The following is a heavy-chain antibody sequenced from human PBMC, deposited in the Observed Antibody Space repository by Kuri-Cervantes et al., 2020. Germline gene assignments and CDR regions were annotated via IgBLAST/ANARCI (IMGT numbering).Heavy chain of an antibody. CDR3: ARGGRYFDWLDKALVGPYNWFDP. CDR2: ISWNSGSI. Sequence: SLKISCAASGFTFDDYAMHWVRQAPGKGLEWVSGISWNSGSIGYADSVKGRFTISRDNSKNTLFVQMNSLRAEDTAVYYCARGGRYFDWLDKALVGPYNWFDPWGQGTLVTVSS. D-gene: IGHD3-9*01. V-gene: IGHV3-9*01. J-gene: IGHJ5*02. CDR1: GFTFDDYA.